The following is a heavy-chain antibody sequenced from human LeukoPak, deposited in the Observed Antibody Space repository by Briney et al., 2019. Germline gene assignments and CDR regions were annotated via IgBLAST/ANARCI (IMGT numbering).Heavy chain of an antibody. CDR3: ARHYYDSSGYYWPFDY. CDR2: TYYRSKWYN. Sequence: SQTLSLTCAISGDSVSSNSAAWNWIRQSPSRGLEWLGRTYYRSKWYNDYAVSVKSRITINPDTSKNQFSLKLSSVTAADTAVYYCARHYYDSSGYYWPFDYWGQGTLVTVSS. V-gene: IGHV6-1*01. CDR1: GDSVSSNSAA. D-gene: IGHD3-22*01. J-gene: IGHJ4*02.